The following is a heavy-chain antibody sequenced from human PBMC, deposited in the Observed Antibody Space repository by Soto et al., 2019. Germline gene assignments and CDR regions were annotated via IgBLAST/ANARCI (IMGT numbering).Heavy chain of an antibody. Sequence: GGSLRLSCAASGFTFSSYAMHWVRQAPGKGLEWVAVISYDGSNKYYADSVKGRFTISRDNSKNTLYLQMNSLRAEDTAVYYCARPNEYYDFWSGYLAPYGMDVWGQGTTVTVSS. CDR3: ARPNEYYDFWSGYLAPYGMDV. J-gene: IGHJ6*02. CDR1: GFTFSSYA. CDR2: ISYDGSNK. D-gene: IGHD3-3*01. V-gene: IGHV3-30-3*01.